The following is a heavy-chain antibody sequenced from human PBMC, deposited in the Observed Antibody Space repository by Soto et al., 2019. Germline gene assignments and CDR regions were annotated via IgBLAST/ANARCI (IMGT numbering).Heavy chain of an antibody. J-gene: IGHJ4*02. CDR2: INAGDGNT. D-gene: IGHD1-1*01. CDR3: ARDDNLADIRY. Sequence: ASVKVSCKASGYTFTYHVMHWMRQAPGQRLEWMGWINAGDGNTRYSQKFQGRVIITRDTSASTASMELSSLTSEDTAVYYCARDDNLADIRYWGQGTLVTVSS. V-gene: IGHV1-3*01. CDR1: GYTFTYHV.